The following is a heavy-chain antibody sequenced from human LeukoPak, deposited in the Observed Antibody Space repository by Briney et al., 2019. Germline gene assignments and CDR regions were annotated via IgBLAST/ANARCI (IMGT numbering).Heavy chain of an antibody. CDR3: AKSGLNRFDY. Sequence: GEPLKISCKGSGYSFTSYWIGWVRQAPGKGLEWVSAFSGSGGNTYYADSVKGRFTISRDNSKNTLYLQMNSLRAEDTAVYYCAKSGLNRFDYWGQGTLVTVSS. V-gene: IGHV3-23*01. D-gene: IGHD2-15*01. CDR2: FSGSGGNT. J-gene: IGHJ4*02. CDR1: GYSFTSYW.